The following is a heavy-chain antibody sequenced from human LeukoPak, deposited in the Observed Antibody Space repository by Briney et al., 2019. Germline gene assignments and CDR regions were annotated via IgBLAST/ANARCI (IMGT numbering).Heavy chain of an antibody. V-gene: IGHV4-59*08. CDR2: IYYSGST. J-gene: IGHJ4*02. Sequence: SETLSLTCTVSGGSINTNYWSWIRQPPGKGLEWIGYIYYSGSTNYNPSLKSRVTISVDTSKNQLSLRLSSVTAADTAVYYCARASYFDSSGYYYHFDYWGQGILVTVSS. D-gene: IGHD3-22*01. CDR1: GGSINTNY. CDR3: ARASYFDSSGYYYHFDY.